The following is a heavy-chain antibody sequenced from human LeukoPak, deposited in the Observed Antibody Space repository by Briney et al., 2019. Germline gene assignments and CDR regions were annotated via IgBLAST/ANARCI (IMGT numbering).Heavy chain of an antibody. CDR2: IKEDGSEK. J-gene: IGHJ4*02. V-gene: IGHV3-7*01. Sequence: GGSLRLSCAASRFTFSSYWMSWVRQAPGKGLEWVANIKEDGSEKYYVDSVKGRFTISRDNAKNSVYLQMNSLRAEDTAVYYCARGVFDFDYWGQGTLVTVSS. CDR1: RFTFSSYW. CDR3: ARGVFDFDY.